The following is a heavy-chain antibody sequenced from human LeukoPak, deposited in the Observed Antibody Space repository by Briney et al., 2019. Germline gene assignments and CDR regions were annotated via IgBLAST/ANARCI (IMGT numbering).Heavy chain of an antibody. Sequence: AGGNLRLYCAASGFTFSSYEMNWVRQAPGKGLEWVLYISSSGSTIYYADSVKGRFTISRDNAKNSLYLQMNSLRAEDTAVYYCARVWVYLDYWGQGTLVTVSS. CDR2: ISSSGSTI. J-gene: IGHJ4*02. CDR3: ARVWVYLDY. CDR1: GFTFSSYE. V-gene: IGHV3-48*03. D-gene: IGHD3-10*01.